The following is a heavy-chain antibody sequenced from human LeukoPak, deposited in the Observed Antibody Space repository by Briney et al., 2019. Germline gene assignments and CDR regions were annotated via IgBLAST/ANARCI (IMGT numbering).Heavy chain of an antibody. CDR1: GFTFDDYA. V-gene: IGHV3-20*04. Sequence: GGSLRLSCVASGFTFDDYAMSWVRQAPGKGLEWVSGINWNGDNTVYADSVKGRFTISRDNAKNSLYLQMNSLRAEDTAVYYCARKNGLDYWGQGTLVTVSS. CDR3: ARKNGLDY. CDR2: INWNGDNT. J-gene: IGHJ4*02.